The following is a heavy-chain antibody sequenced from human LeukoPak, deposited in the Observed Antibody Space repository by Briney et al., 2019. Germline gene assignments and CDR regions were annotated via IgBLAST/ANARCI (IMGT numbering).Heavy chain of an antibody. CDR2: IYSGGST. Sequence: GGSLTLSSPGSWFTVSNNYMTWVRQTPGKGLEWVSVIYSGGSTYYADSVKGRFTISRDNSKNTLYLQMNSLRAEDTAVYYCARDLLEWYFDYWGQGTLVTVSS. CDR1: WFTVSNNY. D-gene: IGHD3-3*01. CDR3: ARDLLEWYFDY. J-gene: IGHJ4*02. V-gene: IGHV3-66*01.